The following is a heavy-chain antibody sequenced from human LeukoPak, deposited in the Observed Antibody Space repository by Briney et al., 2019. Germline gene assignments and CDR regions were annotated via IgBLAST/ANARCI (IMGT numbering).Heavy chain of an antibody. CDR3: ARRRVYYYYYGMDV. CDR1: GYTFTSYD. Sequence: VASVKVSCKASGYTFTSYDINWVRQATGQGLEWMGWMNPNSGNTGYAQKFQGGVTMTRNTSISTAYMELSSLRSEDTAVYYCARRRVYYYYYGMDVWGQGTMVTVSS. V-gene: IGHV1-8*01. CDR2: MNPNSGNT. J-gene: IGHJ6*02.